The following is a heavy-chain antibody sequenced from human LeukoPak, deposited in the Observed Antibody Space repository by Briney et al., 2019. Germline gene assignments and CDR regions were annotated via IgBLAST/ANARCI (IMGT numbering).Heavy chain of an antibody. CDR1: GFSFSDFA. D-gene: IGHD1-1*01. CDR3: ATDVHPGNNWFDP. J-gene: IGHJ5*02. Sequence: PGGSLRLSCAASGFSFSDFAMHWVRQAPGKGLEWVAFIRYDGSNKYYADSVKGRFTISRGDSKNTLYLQMNSLRTEDTAVYYCATDVHPGNNWFDPWGQGTLVTVSS. CDR2: IRYDGSNK. V-gene: IGHV3-30*02.